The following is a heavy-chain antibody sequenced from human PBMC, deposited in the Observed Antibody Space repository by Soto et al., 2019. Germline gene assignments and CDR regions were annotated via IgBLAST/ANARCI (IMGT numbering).Heavy chain of an antibody. J-gene: IGHJ6*03. CDR1: GFTFSSYG. CDR3: AKDTPLGQRVYYYMDV. D-gene: IGHD3-16*01. Sequence: GGSLRLSCAASGFTFSSYGMHWVRQAPGKGLEWVAVISYDGSNKYYADSVKGRFTISRDNSKNTLYLQMNSLRAEDTAVYYCAKDTPLGQRVYYYMDVWGKGTTVTVSS. V-gene: IGHV3-30*18. CDR2: ISYDGSNK.